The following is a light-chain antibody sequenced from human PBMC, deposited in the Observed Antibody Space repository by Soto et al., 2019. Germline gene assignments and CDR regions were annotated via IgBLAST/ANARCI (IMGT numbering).Light chain of an antibody. Sequence: QSALTQPPSVSGSPGQSITISCTGSSSDIGSYNLVSWYQRHPGKAPRLLISEAIKRPSGVSNRFSGSKSGHTASLTISGLQAEDEANYYCCSYAGTSTLIFGGGTKLTVL. CDR3: CSYAGTSTLI. CDR1: SSDIGSYNL. J-gene: IGLJ2*01. V-gene: IGLV2-23*01. CDR2: EAI.